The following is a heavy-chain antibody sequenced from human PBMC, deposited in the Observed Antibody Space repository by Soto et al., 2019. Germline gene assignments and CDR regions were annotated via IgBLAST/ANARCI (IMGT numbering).Heavy chain of an antibody. CDR3: AKGLGTNGADVYYYYGMDV. V-gene: IGHV3-48*03. D-gene: IGHD2-8*01. J-gene: IGHJ6*02. CDR1: GFTFSSYE. Sequence: GGSLRLSCAASGFTFSSYEMNWVRQAPGKGLEWVSYISSSGSTIYYADSVKGRFTISRDNAKNSLYLQMNSLRAEDTAVYYCAKGLGTNGADVYYYYGMDVWGQGTTVTVSS. CDR2: ISSSGSTI.